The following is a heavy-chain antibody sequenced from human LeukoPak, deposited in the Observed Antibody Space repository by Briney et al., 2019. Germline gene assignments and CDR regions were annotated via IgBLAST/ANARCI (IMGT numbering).Heavy chain of an antibody. D-gene: IGHD3-10*01. CDR1: GFTFSSYG. CDR2: ISYDGSNK. J-gene: IGHJ4*02. V-gene: IGHV3-30*18. Sequence: GGSLRLPCAASGFTFSSYGMHWVRQAPGKGLEWVAVISYDGSNKYYVDSVKGRFTISRDNSKNTLYLQMSSLRAEDTAVYYCAKDLLLWFGELMVDYWGQGTLVTVSS. CDR3: AKDLLLWFGELMVDY.